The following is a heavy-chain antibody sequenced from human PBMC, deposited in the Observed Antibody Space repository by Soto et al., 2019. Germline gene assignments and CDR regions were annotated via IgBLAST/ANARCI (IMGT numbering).Heavy chain of an antibody. V-gene: IGHV3-30*18. J-gene: IGHJ4*02. Sequence: QVQLVESGGGVVQPGRSLRLSCAASGFTFTSYGMHLVRQAPGKGLEWVAVISYDGSNKYYADSVKGRFTISRDNSKNPRYRQMHGLRAEDTDVYYCAKGHSSGWCPFPVAYWGQGTLVTVSS. CDR2: ISYDGSNK. CDR3: AKGHSSGWCPFPVAY. CDR1: GFTFTSYG. D-gene: IGHD6-19*01.